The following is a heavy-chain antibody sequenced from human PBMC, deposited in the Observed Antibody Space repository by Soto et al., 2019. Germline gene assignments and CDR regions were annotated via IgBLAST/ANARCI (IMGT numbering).Heavy chain of an antibody. D-gene: IGHD3-3*01. CDR3: ARGQSSTGRIFGVVKVNYYYYMDV. V-gene: IGHV1-8*01. CDR2: MNPNSGNT. CDR1: GYTFTSHD. J-gene: IGHJ6*03. Sequence: ASVKVSCKASGYTFTSHDMNWVRQATGQGLEWMGWMNPNSGNTGYAQKFQGRVTMTRNTSISTAYMELSSLRSEDTAVYYCARGQSSTGRIFGVVKVNYYYYMDVWGKGTTVTSP.